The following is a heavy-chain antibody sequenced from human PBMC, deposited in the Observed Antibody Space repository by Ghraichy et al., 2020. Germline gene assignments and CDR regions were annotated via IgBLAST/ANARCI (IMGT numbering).Heavy chain of an antibody. CDR1: GFTFSSYA. V-gene: IGHV3-23*01. CDR3: AKVFSRYFDY. J-gene: IGHJ4*01. Sequence: GGSLRLSCAASGFTFSSYAMSWVRQAPGKGLQWVSTVSGNSGDTYYADSVKGRFTISRDNSKNTLYLQMSSLRAEDTAVYFCAKVFSRYFDYWGHGTLVTVSS. CDR2: VSGNSGDT.